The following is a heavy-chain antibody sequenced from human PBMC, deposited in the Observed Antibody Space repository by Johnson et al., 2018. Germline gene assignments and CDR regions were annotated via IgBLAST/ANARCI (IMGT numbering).Heavy chain of an antibody. V-gene: IGHV1-18*01. CDR3: ARDEGSQWLAPHDAFDI. Sequence: QVQLVQSGAEVKMXGASVKVSCKASGYTFTTYGISWVRQAPGQGLEWMGWISTYNGNTNYAQKLQGRVTITTDTSTSTAYMDLRGLRYDETAVYYCARDEGSQWLAPHDAFDIWGQGTMVTVSS. CDR1: GYTFTTYG. D-gene: IGHD6-19*01. CDR2: ISTYNGNT. J-gene: IGHJ3*02.